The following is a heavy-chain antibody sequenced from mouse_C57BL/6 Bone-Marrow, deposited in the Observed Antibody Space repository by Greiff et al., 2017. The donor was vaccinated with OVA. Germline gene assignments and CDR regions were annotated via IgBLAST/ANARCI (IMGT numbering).Heavy chain of an antibody. CDR2: IYPGDGDT. V-gene: IGHV1-80*01. Sequence: VKVVESGAELVKPGASVKISCKASGYAFSSYWMNWVKQRPGKGLEWIGQIYPGDGDTNYNGKFKGKATLTADKSSSTAYMQLSSLTSEDSAVYFCASQIYYDYSYYYAMDYWGQGTSVTVSS. CDR3: ASQIYYDYSYYYAMDY. D-gene: IGHD2-4*01. J-gene: IGHJ4*01. CDR1: GYAFSSYW.